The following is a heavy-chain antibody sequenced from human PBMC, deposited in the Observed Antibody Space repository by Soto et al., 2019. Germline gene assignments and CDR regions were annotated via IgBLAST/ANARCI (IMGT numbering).Heavy chain of an antibody. V-gene: IGHV3-33*01. D-gene: IGHD6-13*01. CDR3: ARDSLSGSWYLQYGMDV. Sequence: QVQLVESGGGVVQPGRSLRLSCAASGLTFSSYGMHWVRQAPGKGLEWVAVIWYDGSNKYYADSVKGRFTISRDNSKNTLYLQMNSLRAEDTAVYYCARDSLSGSWYLQYGMDVWGQGTTVTVSS. J-gene: IGHJ6*02. CDR1: GLTFSSYG. CDR2: IWYDGSNK.